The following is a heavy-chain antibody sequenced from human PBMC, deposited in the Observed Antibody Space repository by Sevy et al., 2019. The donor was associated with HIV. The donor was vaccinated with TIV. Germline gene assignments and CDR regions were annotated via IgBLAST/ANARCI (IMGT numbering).Heavy chain of an antibody. Sequence: SETLSLTCTVSGGSITSLYWNWIRQPPGKGLEWIGNIYYNGHINYNPSLKSRVTLSLATSKNQFSLRLSSVTAADTAMYYCAGENAWGRGYSWVQGTLVTVSS. D-gene: IGHD1-26*01. CDR3: AGENAWGRGYS. J-gene: IGHJ4*02. V-gene: IGHV4-59*08. CDR2: IYYNGHI. CDR1: GGSITSLY.